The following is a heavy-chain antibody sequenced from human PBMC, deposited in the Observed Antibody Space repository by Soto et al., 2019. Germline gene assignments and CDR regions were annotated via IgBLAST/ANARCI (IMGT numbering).Heavy chain of an antibody. CDR2: IIPILGIA. CDR3: ARDTLAAAGSENWFDP. V-gene: IGHV1-69*08. D-gene: IGHD6-13*01. J-gene: IGHJ5*02. Sequence: QVQLVQSGAEVKKPGSSVKVSCKASGGTFSSYTISWVRQAPGQGLEWMGRIIPILGIANYAQKFQGRVTITADKSTSTAYMELSSLRSEDTAVYYCARDTLAAAGSENWFDPWGQGTLVTVS. CDR1: GGTFSSYT.